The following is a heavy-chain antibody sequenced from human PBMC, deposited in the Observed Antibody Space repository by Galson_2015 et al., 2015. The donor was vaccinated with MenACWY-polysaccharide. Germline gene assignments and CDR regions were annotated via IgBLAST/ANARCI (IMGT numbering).Heavy chain of an antibody. CDR2: ISWNSGSI. Sequence: SLRLSCAASGFTFDDYAMHWVRQAPGKGLERVSGISWNSGSIGYADSVKGRFTISRDNAKNSLYLQMNSLRAEDTALYYCAKDGMVRGVFDYWGQGTLVTVSS. J-gene: IGHJ4*02. D-gene: IGHD3-10*01. V-gene: IGHV3-9*01. CDR3: AKDGMVRGVFDY. CDR1: GFTFDDYA.